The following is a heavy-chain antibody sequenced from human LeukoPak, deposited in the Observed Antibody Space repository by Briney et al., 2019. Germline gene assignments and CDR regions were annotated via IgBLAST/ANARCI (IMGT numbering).Heavy chain of an antibody. D-gene: IGHD3-22*01. J-gene: IGHJ6*03. Sequence: GESLKISCQGFGYRFTTYWIAWVRQMPGKGLEWMGIIYPGDSRTRYTPSFEGQVTISADKSISTVYLQWSSLKASDTAMYYCARSRSSYYYDSGASWGMDVSGKGTTVTVSS. V-gene: IGHV5-51*01. CDR2: IYPGDSRT. CDR3: ARSRSSYYYDSGASWGMDV. CDR1: GYRFTTYW.